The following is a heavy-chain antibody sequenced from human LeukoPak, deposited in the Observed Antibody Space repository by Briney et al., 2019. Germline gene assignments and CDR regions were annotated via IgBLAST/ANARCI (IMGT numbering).Heavy chain of an antibody. D-gene: IGHD5-18*01. CDR2: ISAYNGNT. J-gene: IGHJ3*02. V-gene: IGHV1-18*01. CDR3: AGGYSYGGDAFDI. Sequence: ASVKVSCKASGYTFTTYGINWVRQAPGQGLEWMGWISAYNGNTNYAQKLQGRVTMTTDTSTSTAYMELRSLRSDDTAVYYCAGGYSYGGDAFDIWGQGTMVTVSS. CDR1: GYTFTTYG.